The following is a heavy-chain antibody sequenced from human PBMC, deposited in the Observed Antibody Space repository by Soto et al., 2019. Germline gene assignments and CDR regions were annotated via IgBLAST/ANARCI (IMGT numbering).Heavy chain of an antibody. Sequence: KPSETLSLTCAVYGGSFSGYYWSWIRQPPGKGLEWIGEINHSGSTNYNPSLKSRVTISVDTSKNQFSLKLSSVTAADTAVYYCARGGLMYYDFWSGYYTGPGWFDPWGQGTLVTVSS. V-gene: IGHV4-34*01. CDR3: ARGGLMYYDFWSGYYTGPGWFDP. J-gene: IGHJ5*02. CDR1: GGSFSGYY. CDR2: INHSGST. D-gene: IGHD3-3*01.